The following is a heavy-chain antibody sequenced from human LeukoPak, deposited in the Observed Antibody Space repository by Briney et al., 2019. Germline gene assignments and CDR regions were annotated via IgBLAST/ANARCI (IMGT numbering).Heavy chain of an antibody. Sequence: QPGGSLRLSCAASGFTFSSYAMSWVRQAPGKGLEWVSAISGSGGSTYYADSVKGRFTISRDNSKNTLYLQMNSLRAEDTAVYYCARGNLPEMATRIDYWGQGTLVTVSS. D-gene: IGHD5-24*01. CDR2: ISGSGGST. CDR1: GFTFSSYA. CDR3: ARGNLPEMATRIDY. V-gene: IGHV3-23*01. J-gene: IGHJ4*02.